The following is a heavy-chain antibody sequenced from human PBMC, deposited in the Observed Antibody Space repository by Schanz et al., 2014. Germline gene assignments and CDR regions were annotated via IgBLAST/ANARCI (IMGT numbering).Heavy chain of an antibody. CDR1: GFTFSDHY. CDR3: ARDFPYVSGSYYKGFGY. Sequence: EVQLVESGGGMVQPGGSLRLSCAASGFTFSDHYMDWVRQAPGKGLQWVSAINWSDGSTGYADSVKGRFTISRDNGKNSLYLQMNSLRAEDTALYYCARDFPYVSGSYYKGFGYWGQGTLVTVSS. D-gene: IGHD3-10*01. CDR2: INWSDGST. J-gene: IGHJ4*02. V-gene: IGHV3-20*04.